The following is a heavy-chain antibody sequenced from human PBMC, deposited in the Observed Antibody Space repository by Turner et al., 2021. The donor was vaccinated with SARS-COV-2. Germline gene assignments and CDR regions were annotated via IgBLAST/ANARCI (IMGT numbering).Heavy chain of an antibody. CDR3: AREDYYDSSGSLDY. CDR2: ISYDGSDK. J-gene: IGHJ4*02. Sequence: QVQLVESGGGVVQPGRSLRLSCAASGFTFSSYGMHWVRQAPGKRLEWVAVISYDGSDKYDADSVKGRFTISRDNSKNTLYLQMNSLRAEDTAVYYCAREDYYDSSGSLDYWGQGTLVTVSS. CDR1: GFTFSSYG. V-gene: IGHV3-30*19. D-gene: IGHD3-22*01.